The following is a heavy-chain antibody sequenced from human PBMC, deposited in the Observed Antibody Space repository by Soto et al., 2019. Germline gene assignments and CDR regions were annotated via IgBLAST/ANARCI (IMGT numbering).Heavy chain of an antibody. CDR2: IYHSGST. CDR1: GGSISSGGYS. Sequence: PSKTLSLTCAVSGGSISSGGYSWSWIRQPPGKGLEWIGYIYHSGSTYYNPSLKSRVTISVDRSKNQFSLKLSSVTAADTAVYYCARDRELYGMDVWGQGTTVTVSS. CDR3: ARDRELYGMDV. D-gene: IGHD1-7*01. J-gene: IGHJ6*02. V-gene: IGHV4-30-2*01.